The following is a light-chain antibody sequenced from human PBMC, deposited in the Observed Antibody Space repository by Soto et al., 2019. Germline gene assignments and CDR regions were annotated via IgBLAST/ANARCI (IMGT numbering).Light chain of an antibody. CDR1: QSVSSN. CDR2: GPS. V-gene: IGKV3-15*01. J-gene: IGKJ1*01. Sequence: EIVMTQSPATLSVSPGERATLSCRASQSVSSNLAWYQQKPGQAPRHLIYGPSTRGTGIPARFSGSGSGTEFTLTISSLQSEDFAVYYCQQYNNWGTFGQGTKVEIK. CDR3: QQYNNWGT.